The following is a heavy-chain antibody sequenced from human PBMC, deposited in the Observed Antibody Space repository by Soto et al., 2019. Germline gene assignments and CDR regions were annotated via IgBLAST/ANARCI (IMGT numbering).Heavy chain of an antibody. CDR1: GYTFTSYG. D-gene: IGHD3-22*01. CDR3: ARDRPSTYYYDSSGELHAFDI. V-gene: IGHV1-18*01. Sequence: GASVKVSCKASGYTFTSYGISWVRQAPGQGLEWMGWISAYNGNTNYAQKLQGRVTMTTDTSTSTAYMELRSLRSDDTAVYYCARDRPSTYYYDSSGELHAFDIWGQGTMVTVSS. J-gene: IGHJ3*02. CDR2: ISAYNGNT.